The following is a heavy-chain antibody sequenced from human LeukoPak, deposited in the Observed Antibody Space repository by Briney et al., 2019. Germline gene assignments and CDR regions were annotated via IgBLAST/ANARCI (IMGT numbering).Heavy chain of an antibody. CDR1: GFTFSSYW. V-gene: IGHV3-74*01. J-gene: IGHJ5*02. D-gene: IGHD1-26*01. Sequence: GGSLRLSCAASGFTFSSYWMHWVRQAPGKGLVWVSRINSDGSSTSYADSVKGRFTISRDNAKNSLYLQMNSLRAEDTAVYYCARAIVGATLWFDPWGQGTLVTVSS. CDR3: ARAIVGATLWFDP. CDR2: INSDGSST.